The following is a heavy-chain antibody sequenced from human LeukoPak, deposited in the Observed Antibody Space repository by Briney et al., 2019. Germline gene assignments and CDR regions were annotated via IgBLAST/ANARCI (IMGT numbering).Heavy chain of an antibody. D-gene: IGHD2/OR15-2a*01. Sequence: ASVKVSCKASGGTFSSYAISWVRQAPGQGLEWMGRIIPIFGIANYAQKFQGRVTITADKSTSTAYMELSSLRSEDTAVYYCARGPVEVSSRKSGYYYYYGMDVWGQGTTVTVSS. V-gene: IGHV1-69*04. J-gene: IGHJ6*02. CDR1: GGTFSSYA. CDR2: IIPIFGIA. CDR3: ARGPVEVSSRKSGYYYYYGMDV.